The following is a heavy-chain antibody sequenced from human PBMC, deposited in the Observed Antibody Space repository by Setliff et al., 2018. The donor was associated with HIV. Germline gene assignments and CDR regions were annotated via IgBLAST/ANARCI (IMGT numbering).Heavy chain of an antibody. Sequence: SETLSLTCSVSGGTISNNNYHWGWIRQPPGEGLEWIGSIYYLGRTYYNPSLKSRVTISVDTSKNQFSLKLTSVTAADTAVYYCARDQPQDYDSLTGYYTGRYFDYWGRGTLVTVS. CDR1: GGTISNNNYH. CDR2: IYYLGRT. D-gene: IGHD3-9*01. V-gene: IGHV4-39*07. J-gene: IGHJ4*02. CDR3: ARDQPQDYDSLTGYYTGRYFDY.